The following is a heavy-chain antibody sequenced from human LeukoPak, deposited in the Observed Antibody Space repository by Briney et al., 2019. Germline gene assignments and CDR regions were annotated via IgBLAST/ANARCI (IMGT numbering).Heavy chain of an antibody. J-gene: IGHJ6*03. CDR3: AKDKYNFWSGSNYYYMDV. CDR1: GFAFSSYA. V-gene: IGHV3-23*01. D-gene: IGHD3-3*01. Sequence: GGSLRLSCAASGFAFSSYAMSWVRQAPGEGGGWVSGIGSGSGGRTYYADSVKGRFSISRDNSRDTLNLQMDSLRAEDTAVYYCAKDKYNFWSGSNYYYMDVWGKGTTVTVSS. CDR2: IGSGSGGRT.